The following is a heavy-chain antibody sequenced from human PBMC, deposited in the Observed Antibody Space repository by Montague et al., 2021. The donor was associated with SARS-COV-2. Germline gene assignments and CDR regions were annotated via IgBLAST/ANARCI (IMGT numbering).Heavy chain of an antibody. CDR2: ISHDESNH. D-gene: IGHD1-26*01. J-gene: IGHJ4*01. CDR3: AREGYRSGSFYIDY. CDR1: RLHFNGYA. V-gene: IGHV3-30*04. Sequence: SLRLSCAASRLHFNGYAMHWVRQAPGKGLEWLTFISHDESNHRYADSVKGRFTISRDNSKNTLYLQMDSLRPEDTAVYYCAREGYRSGSFYIDYWGQGTLVTVSS.